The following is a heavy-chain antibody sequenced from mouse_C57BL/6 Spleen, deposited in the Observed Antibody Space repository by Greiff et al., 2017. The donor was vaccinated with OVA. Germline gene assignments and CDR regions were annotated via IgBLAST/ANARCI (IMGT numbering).Heavy chain of an antibody. CDR2: IDPSDSYT. Sequence: VKLMESGAELVKPGASVKLSCKASGYTFTSYWMQWVKQRPGQGLEWIGEIDPSDSYTNYNQKFKGKATLTVDTSSSTAYMQLSSLTSEDSAVYYCAWRSSLDYWGQGTTLTVSS. J-gene: IGHJ2*01. D-gene: IGHD1-1*01. CDR1: GYTFTSYW. V-gene: IGHV1-50*01. CDR3: AWRSSLDY.